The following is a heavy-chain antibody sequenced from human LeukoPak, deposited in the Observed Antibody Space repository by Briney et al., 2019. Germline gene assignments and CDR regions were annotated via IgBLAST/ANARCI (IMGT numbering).Heavy chain of an antibody. CDR2: IGTAGDT. V-gene: IGHV3-13*01. D-gene: IGHD3-22*01. CDR1: GFTFSSYD. J-gene: IGHJ3*02. Sequence: PGRSLRLSCAASGFTFSSYDMHWVRQATGKGLEWVSAIGTAGDTYYPGSVRGRFTISRENAKNSLYLQMNSLRAGDTAVYYCVRSDSGGYYRDAFDIWGQGTMVTVSS. CDR3: VRSDSGGYYRDAFDI.